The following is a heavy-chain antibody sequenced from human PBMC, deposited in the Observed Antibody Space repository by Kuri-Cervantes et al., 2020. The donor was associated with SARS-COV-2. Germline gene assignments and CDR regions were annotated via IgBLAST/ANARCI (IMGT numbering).Heavy chain of an antibody. CDR3: ARQMMSSITIFGVVITRNWFDP. J-gene: IGHJ5*02. CDR2: ILNSGSI. CDR1: GDSVTSRRHF. V-gene: IGHV4-39*01. D-gene: IGHD3-3*01. Sequence: ESLKISCSVSGDSVTSRRHFWGWVRQPPGKGLQWIVSILNSGSISQNPSLKSRVSIFRDTSKNQLSLRLSSVTAADTAVYYCARQMMSSITIFGVVITRNWFDPWGQGTLVTVSS.